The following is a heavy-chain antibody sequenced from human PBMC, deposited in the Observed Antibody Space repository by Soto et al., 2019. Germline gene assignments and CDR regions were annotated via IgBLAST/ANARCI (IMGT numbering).Heavy chain of an antibody. D-gene: IGHD2-2*01. Sequence: EVQLVESGGCLVKPGGSLRLSCAASGFTFSRYGMNWLRQAPGKGLEWVASISSSTSYVYYADSVKGRFSTSRDNAKNILYLEMYGLRTEDTAVYYCARDPSEGRVGNWFESWGQGTLVTVSS. CDR3: ARDPSEGRVGNWFES. CDR1: GFTFSRYG. CDR2: ISSSTSYV. J-gene: IGHJ5*01. V-gene: IGHV3-21*02.